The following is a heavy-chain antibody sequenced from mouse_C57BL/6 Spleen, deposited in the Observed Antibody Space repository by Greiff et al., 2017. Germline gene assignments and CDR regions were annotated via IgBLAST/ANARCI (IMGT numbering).Heavy chain of an antibody. CDR1: GFSLTSYG. V-gene: IGHV2-2*01. Sequence: VQLQESGPGLVQPSQSLSITCTVSGFSLTSYGVHWVRQSPGKGLEWLGVIWSGGSTDYNAAFISRLSISKDNSKSQVFFKMNSLQADDTVIYYCARNRQITTVVATRAMDYWGQGTSVTVSS. CDR3: ARNRQITTVVATRAMDY. J-gene: IGHJ4*01. CDR2: IWSGGST. D-gene: IGHD1-1*01.